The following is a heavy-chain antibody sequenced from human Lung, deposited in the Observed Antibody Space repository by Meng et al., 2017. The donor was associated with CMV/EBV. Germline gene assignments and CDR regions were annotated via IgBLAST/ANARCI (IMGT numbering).Heavy chain of an antibody. CDR3: ARGMGSPPRSKLLGSRRTRDFYYGLDV. D-gene: IGHD2-15*01. CDR2: ISHSGST. J-gene: IGHJ6*02. V-gene: IGHV4-34*01. CDR1: GGSFSGFY. Sequence: SXTXSLXCAVYGGSFSGFYWSXIRQPPGKGLEWIGAISHSGSTNYKPSLKSRVTISVDTSKNQFSLKLNSLTAADTAVYYCARGMGSPPRSKLLGSRRTRDFYYGLDVXGQGXTVTVSS.